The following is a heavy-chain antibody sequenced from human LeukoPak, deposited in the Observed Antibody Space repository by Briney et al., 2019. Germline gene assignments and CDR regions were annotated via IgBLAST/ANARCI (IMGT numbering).Heavy chain of an antibody. J-gene: IGHJ4*02. V-gene: IGHV3-30*02. D-gene: IGHD2-2*02. Sequence: GGSLRLSCAASGFTFSSYGMHWVRQAPGKGLEWVAFIRYDGSNKYYADSVKGRFTISRDNSKNTLYLQMNSLRAEDTAVYYCAKEPGYCSSTSCYTLDYWGQGTLVTVSS. CDR2: IRYDGSNK. CDR3: AKEPGYCSSTSCYTLDY. CDR1: GFTFSSYG.